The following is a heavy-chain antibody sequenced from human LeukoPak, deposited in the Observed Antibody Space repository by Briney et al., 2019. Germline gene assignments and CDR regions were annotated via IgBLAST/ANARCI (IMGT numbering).Heavy chain of an antibody. D-gene: IGHD4-23*01. CDR3: ARGRADYGGD. Sequence: SETLSLTCTVSGGSISSGNYYWSWIRQPAGKGLEWIGRVYTTVSISYNPSLKSRVTISVETSKNQFSLKLSSVTAADTAVYYCARGRADYGGDWGQGTLVTVSS. J-gene: IGHJ4*02. V-gene: IGHV4-61*02. CDR2: VYTTVSI. CDR1: GGSISSGNYY.